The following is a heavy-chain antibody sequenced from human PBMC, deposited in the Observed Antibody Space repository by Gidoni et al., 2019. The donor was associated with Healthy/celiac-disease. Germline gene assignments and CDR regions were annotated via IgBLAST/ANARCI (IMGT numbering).Heavy chain of an antibody. D-gene: IGHD4-17*01. CDR2: ISAYNGNT. CDR1: GDTFTSDG. CDR3: ARAEYGDYHVGDY. Sequence: QVQLVQSGAQVKKPGAAVKVSCKASGDTFTSDGLSWVRQAPGHGLAWMGWISAYNGNTHYAQKLQGRGTMTTDTSTSTAYMELRSLRSDDTAVYYCARAEYGDYHVGDYWGHGPLVTVSS. V-gene: IGHV1-18*01. J-gene: IGHJ4*01.